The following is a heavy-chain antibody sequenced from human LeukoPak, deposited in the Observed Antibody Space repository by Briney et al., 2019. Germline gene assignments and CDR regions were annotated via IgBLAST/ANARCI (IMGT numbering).Heavy chain of an antibody. CDR1: GFTSSSYS. Sequence: PGGSLRLSCAASGFTSSSYSMNWVRQAPGKGLEWVSSISSSSSYIYYADSVKGRFTISRDNAKNSLYLQMNSLRAEDTAVYYCARDDYSNYGMDVWGQGTTVTVSS. CDR3: ARDDYSNYGMDV. V-gene: IGHV3-21*01. J-gene: IGHJ6*02. D-gene: IGHD4-11*01. CDR2: ISSSSSYI.